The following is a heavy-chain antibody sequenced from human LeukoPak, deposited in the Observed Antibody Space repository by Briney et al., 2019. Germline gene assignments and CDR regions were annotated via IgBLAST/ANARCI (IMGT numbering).Heavy chain of an antibody. CDR2: INPNSGGT. D-gene: IGHD2-15*01. Sequence: ASVKVSCKASGYTFTGYHIHWVRQAPGQGLEWMGWINPNSGGTSYAQKFQGRVTMTRDTSISTAYIELNRLRSDDTAVYYCARGYCTGDSCSGAWFDPWGRGTLVTVSS. CDR3: ARGYCTGDSCSGAWFDP. V-gene: IGHV1-2*02. CDR1: GYTFTGYH. J-gene: IGHJ5*02.